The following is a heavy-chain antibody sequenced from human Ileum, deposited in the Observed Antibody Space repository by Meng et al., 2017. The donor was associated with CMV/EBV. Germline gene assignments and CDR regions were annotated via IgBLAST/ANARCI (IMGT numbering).Heavy chain of an antibody. J-gene: IGHJ1*01. CDR2: INVDGSAT. D-gene: IGHD2-2*01. CDR3: ASAVDVPSLEFFQY. CDR1: GSIFTKFW. V-gene: IGHV3-74*01. Sequence: VVSGGGLVHPGGSLSLTLAASGSIFTKFWMHWVRRVPGTGLMWVSRINVDGSATTYADSVKGRFTISRDNAKNTLYLDMKSLRAEDTGIYYCASAVDVPSLEFFQYWGRGTLVTVSS.